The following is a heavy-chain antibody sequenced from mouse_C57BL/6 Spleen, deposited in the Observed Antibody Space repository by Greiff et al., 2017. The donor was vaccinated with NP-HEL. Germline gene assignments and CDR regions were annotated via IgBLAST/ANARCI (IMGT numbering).Heavy chain of an antibody. CDR1: GYTFTSYW. CDR3: ARGAQSYAMDY. J-gene: IGHJ4*01. V-gene: IGHV1-52*01. Sequence: VQLQQPGAELVRPGSSVKLSCKASGYTFTSYWMHWVKQRPIQGLEWIGNIDPSDSETHYNQKFKDKATLTVDKSSSTAYMQLSSLTSEDSAVYYCARGAQSYAMDYWGQGTSVTVSS. D-gene: IGHD3-2*02. CDR2: IDPSDSET.